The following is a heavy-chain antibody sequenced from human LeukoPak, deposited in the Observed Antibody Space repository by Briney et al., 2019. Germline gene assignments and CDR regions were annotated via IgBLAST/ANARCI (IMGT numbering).Heavy chain of an antibody. V-gene: IGHV4-61*02. CDR1: GGSISSGSYY. CDR2: IYTSGST. Sequence: PSQTLSLTCTVSGGSISSGSYYWSWIRQPAGKGLEWIGRIYTSGSTNYNPSLKSRVTISVDTSKNQFSLKLSSVTAADTAVYYCARGADGDYYYWGQGTLVTVSS. J-gene: IGHJ4*02. CDR3: ARGADGDYYY. D-gene: IGHD4-17*01.